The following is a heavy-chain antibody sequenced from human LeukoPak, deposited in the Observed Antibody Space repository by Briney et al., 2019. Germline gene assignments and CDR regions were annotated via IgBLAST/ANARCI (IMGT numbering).Heavy chain of an antibody. V-gene: IGHV3-23*01. D-gene: IGHD3-16*01. J-gene: IGHJ4*02. CDR2: ISAGSTHA. CDR3: ARQEITFGQYYFDS. Sequence: GGSLRLSCAASGFTFSNYAMSWVRQAPGKGLEWVSAISAGSTHAYYADSVQGRFSISRDNSKHTLFLQMNSLRAEDTAIYYCARQEITFGQYYFDSWGQGTLVTVSS. CDR1: GFTFSNYA.